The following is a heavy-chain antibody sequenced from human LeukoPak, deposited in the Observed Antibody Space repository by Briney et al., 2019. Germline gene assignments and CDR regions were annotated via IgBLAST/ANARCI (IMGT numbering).Heavy chain of an antibody. CDR1: GYTFTGYY. D-gene: IGHD3-10*01. CDR2: INPNSGGT. CDR3: AGGSGSYYNPAEAFDI. V-gene: IGHV1-2*02. Sequence: GASVKVSCKASGYTFTGYYMHWVRQAPGQGLEWMGWINPNSGGTNYAQKFQGRVTMTRDTSISTAYMELSRLRSDDTAVYYCAGGSGSYYNPAEAFDIWGQGTMVTVSS. J-gene: IGHJ3*02.